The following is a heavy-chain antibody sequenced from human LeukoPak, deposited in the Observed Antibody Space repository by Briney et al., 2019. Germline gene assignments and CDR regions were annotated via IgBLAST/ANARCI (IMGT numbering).Heavy chain of an antibody. CDR2: IYPGDPYT. D-gene: IGHD6-6*01. J-gene: IGHJ5*02. V-gene: IGHV5-51*03. Sequence: GESLQISWEASGYLFTSYWIAWAPQIPAKGREWMGIIYPGDPYTRYSPSFQGQVTISHDNSISTDYLQWSSLKASDTAMYYRARLVTRTHPFYPWGQGTLVTVSS. CDR1: GYLFTSYW. CDR3: ARLVTRTHPFYP.